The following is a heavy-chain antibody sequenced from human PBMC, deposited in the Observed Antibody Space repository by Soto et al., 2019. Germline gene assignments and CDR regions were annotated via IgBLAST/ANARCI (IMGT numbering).Heavy chain of an antibody. CDR2: VFYSGTT. Sequence: SETLCLTYTVSGDSISSGDYYWNWFRQHPGKGLEWIGHVFYSGTTHYTPSLKNRATVSVDTSKNEFSLRLNSVTAADTAMYYCARGLYFDHYFDNWGQGTVVTVSS. J-gene: IGHJ4*02. D-gene: IGHD3-9*01. CDR3: ARGLYFDHYFDN. V-gene: IGHV4-31*03. CDR1: GDSISSGDYY.